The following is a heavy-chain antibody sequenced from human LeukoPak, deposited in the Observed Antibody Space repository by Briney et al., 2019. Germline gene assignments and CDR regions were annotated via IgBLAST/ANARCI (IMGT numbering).Heavy chain of an antibody. V-gene: IGHV1-69*13. CDR3: ARTYCSGGSCSYYYYYYGMDV. CDR2: IIPIFGTA. J-gene: IGHJ6*02. D-gene: IGHD2-15*01. CDR1: GGTFSSYA. Sequence: ASVTVSCTASGGTFSSYAISWVRQAPGQGLEWMGGIIPIFGTANYAQKFQGRVTITADESTSTAYMELSSLRSEDTAVYYCARTYCSGGSCSYYYYYYGMDVWGQGTTVTVSS.